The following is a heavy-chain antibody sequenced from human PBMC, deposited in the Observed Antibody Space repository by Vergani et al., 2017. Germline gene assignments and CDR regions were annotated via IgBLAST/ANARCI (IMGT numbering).Heavy chain of an antibody. CDR1: GFTFSSYA. CDR3: VRMYSNGFYDY. CDR2: ISSSSSYI. D-gene: IGHD6-19*01. V-gene: IGHV3-21*01. J-gene: IGHJ4*02. Sequence: EVQLLESGGGLVQPGGSLRLSCAASGFTFSSYAMSWVRQAPGKGLEWVSSISSSSSYIYYADSVKGRFTISRDNAKNSLYLQMNSLRAEDTAVYHCVRMYSNGFYDYWGQGALVTVSS.